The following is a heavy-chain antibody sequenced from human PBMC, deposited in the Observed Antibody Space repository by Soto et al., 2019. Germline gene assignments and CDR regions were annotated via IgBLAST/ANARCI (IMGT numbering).Heavy chain of an antibody. CDR3: ARVVIATSFGMDV. V-gene: IGHV3-53*01. CDR2: IYSGGST. D-gene: IGHD3-22*01. Sequence: GGSLRLSCAASGFTVSTHYMSWVRQAPGKGLEWVSVIYSGGSTYYADSVKGRFTISRDNSKNTLYLQMNSLRAEDTAVYYCARVVIATSFGMDVWGQGTTVTVSS. CDR1: GFTVSTHY. J-gene: IGHJ6*02.